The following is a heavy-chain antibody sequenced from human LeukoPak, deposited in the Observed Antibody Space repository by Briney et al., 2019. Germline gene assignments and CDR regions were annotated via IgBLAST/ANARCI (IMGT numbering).Heavy chain of an antibody. J-gene: IGHJ6*02. V-gene: IGHV1-69*04. Sequence: SEKVSCKASGGTFSSYAISWVRQAPGQGLEWMGRIIPILGIANYAQKFQGRVTITADKSTSTAYMELSSLRSEDTAVYYCARVSGTRSPRGSWQGRAVGAQGPTAPVPS. CDR1: GGTFSSYA. CDR3: ARVSGTRSPRGSWQGRAV. CDR2: IIPILGIA. D-gene: IGHD6-13*01.